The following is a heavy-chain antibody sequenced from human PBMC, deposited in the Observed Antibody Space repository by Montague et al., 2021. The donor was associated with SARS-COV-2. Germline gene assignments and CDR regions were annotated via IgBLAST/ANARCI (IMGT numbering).Heavy chain of an antibody. CDR3: ARDRRYYDSGVYSGVAYNWFDP. J-gene: IGHJ5*02. D-gene: IGHD3-22*01. V-gene: IGHV3-30-3*01. CDR2: ISYDGSNK. Sequence: SLRLSCAASGFTFSSYAMHWVRQAPGKGLEWVAVISYDGSNKYYADSVKGRFTISRDNSKNTLYLQMNSLRAEDTAVYYCARDRRYYDSGVYSGVAYNWFDPWGQGTLVTVSS. CDR1: GFTFSSYA.